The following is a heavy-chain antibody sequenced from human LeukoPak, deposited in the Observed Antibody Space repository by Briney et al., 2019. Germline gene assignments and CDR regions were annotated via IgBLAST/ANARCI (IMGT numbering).Heavy chain of an antibody. D-gene: IGHD2-15*01. CDR2: IYHSGRT. Sequence: SETLPLTCAVSGYSISSGYYWGWIRQPPGKGLEWIGSIYHSGRTYYNPSLKSRVTISVDTSKNQFSLKLSSVTAADTAVYYCARDHRCSGCSCYPRGGNWFDPWGQGTLVTVSS. J-gene: IGHJ5*02. V-gene: IGHV4-38-2*02. CDR3: ARDHRCSGCSCYPRGGNWFDP. CDR1: GYSISSGYY.